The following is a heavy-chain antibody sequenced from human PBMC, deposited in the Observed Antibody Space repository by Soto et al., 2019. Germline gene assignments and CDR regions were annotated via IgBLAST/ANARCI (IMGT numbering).Heavy chain of an antibody. J-gene: IGHJ4*02. D-gene: IGHD5-12*01. CDR3: ASGRVATIEVIC. V-gene: IGHV4-31*03. Sequence: SETLSLTCTVSGGSISSGGYYWSWIRQHPGKGLEWIGYIYYSGSTYYNPSLKSRVTISVDTSKNQFSLNLSSVTAADTAVYYCASGRVATIEVICWGQGTLVTVSS. CDR1: GGSISSGGYY. CDR2: IYYSGST.